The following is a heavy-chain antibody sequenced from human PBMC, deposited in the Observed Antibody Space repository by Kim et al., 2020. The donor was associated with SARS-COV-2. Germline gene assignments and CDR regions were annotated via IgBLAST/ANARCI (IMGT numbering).Heavy chain of an antibody. J-gene: IGHJ4*02. V-gene: IGHV1-2*02. Sequence: AQKFQGRVTRTRDTSISTAYMELSRLRSDDTAVYYCARDLGGGGWYFFDYWGQGTLVTVSS. CDR3: ARDLGGGGWYFFDY. D-gene: IGHD6-19*01.